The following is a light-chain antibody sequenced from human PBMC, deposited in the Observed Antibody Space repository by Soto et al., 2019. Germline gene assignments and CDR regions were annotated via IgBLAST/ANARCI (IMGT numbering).Light chain of an antibody. CDR3: QHYSLYSAP. J-gene: IGKJ1*01. Sequence: RLTQSPSSLSASVGDRVTITCRASQDIFTYLAWYQQKPGKAPKLLIFDASSLPDGVPPRFTGSGSGSHFTLTINNLQPDDFATYYGQHYSLYSAPFGQGT. CDR1: QDIFTY. CDR2: DAS. V-gene: IGKV1-5*01.